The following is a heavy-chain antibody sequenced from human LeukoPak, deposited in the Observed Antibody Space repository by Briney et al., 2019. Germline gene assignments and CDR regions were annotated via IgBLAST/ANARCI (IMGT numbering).Heavy chain of an antibody. J-gene: IGHJ6*03. CDR1: GFTFDDYA. CDR2: ISWDGGST. D-gene: IGHD1-26*01. V-gene: IGHV3-43D*04. CDR3: AKALGSYGPYYYYYMDV. Sequence: GGYLRLSCAASGFTFDDYAMHWVRQAPGKGLEWVSLISWDGGSTYYADSVKGRFTISRDNSKNSLYLQMNSLRAEDTALYYCAKALGSYGPYYYYYMDVWGKGTTVTVSS.